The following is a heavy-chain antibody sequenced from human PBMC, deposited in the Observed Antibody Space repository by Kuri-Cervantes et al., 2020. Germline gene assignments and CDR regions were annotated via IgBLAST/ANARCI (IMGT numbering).Heavy chain of an antibody. CDR3: AKDKVPGTRYYGTDV. J-gene: IGHJ6*02. CDR1: GFTFDDYA. Sequence: GGSLRLSCAASGFTFDDYAMHWVRKAPGKGLEWVSGISWNSGSIGYADSVKGRFTISRDNAKNSLYLQMNSLRAEDTALYYCAKDKVPGTRYYGTDVWGQGTTVTVSS. D-gene: IGHD2-15*01. CDR2: ISWNSGSI. V-gene: IGHV3-9*01.